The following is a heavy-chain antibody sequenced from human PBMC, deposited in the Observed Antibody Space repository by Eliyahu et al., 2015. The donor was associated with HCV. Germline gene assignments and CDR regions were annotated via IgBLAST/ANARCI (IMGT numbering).Heavy chain of an antibody. Sequence: QVQLQQWGAGLLKPSETLSLTCXVXGXSFSGYYWSWIRQPPGKGLEWIGEINHSGSTNYNPSLKSRVTISVDTSKNQFSLKLSSVTAADTAVYYCARATTTVVTLHYYYMDVWGKGTTVTVSS. D-gene: IGHD4-23*01. V-gene: IGHV4-34*01. CDR3: ARATTTVVTLHYYYMDV. J-gene: IGHJ6*03. CDR2: INHSGST. CDR1: GXSFSGYY.